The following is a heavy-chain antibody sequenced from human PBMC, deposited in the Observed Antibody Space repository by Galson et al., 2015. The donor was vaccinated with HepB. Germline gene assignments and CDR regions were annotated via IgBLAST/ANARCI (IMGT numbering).Heavy chain of an antibody. D-gene: IGHD6-19*01. Sequence: SVKVSCKASGYTFTSYYMHWVRQAPGQGLEWMGIINPSGGSTSYAQKLQGRVTMTRDTSTSTVYMELSSLRSEDTAVYYCAKSYQWLAPKRAFDIWGQGTMVTVSS. CDR1: GYTFTSYY. CDR3: AKSYQWLAPKRAFDI. CDR2: INPSGGST. J-gene: IGHJ3*02. V-gene: IGHV1-46*04.